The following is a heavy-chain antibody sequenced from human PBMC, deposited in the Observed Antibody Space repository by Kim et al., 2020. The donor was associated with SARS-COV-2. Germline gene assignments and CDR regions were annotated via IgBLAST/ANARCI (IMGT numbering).Heavy chain of an antibody. CDR1: GFTFSSYD. D-gene: IGHD6-13*01. Sequence: GGSLRLSCAASGFTFSSYDMNWVRQATGKGLEWVSAIGSGSNYKYYADAMKGRFTISRDDTKNSLYQKMSIRGGETTAFYYGRRYCTRRGGSVDI. V-gene: IGHV3-21*01. J-gene: IGHJ3*02. CDR3: RRYCTRRGGSVDI. CDR2: IGSGSNYK.